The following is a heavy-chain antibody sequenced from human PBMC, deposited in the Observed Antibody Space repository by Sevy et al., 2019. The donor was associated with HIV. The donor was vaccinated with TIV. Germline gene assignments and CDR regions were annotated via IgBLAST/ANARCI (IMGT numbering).Heavy chain of an antibody. Sequence: SETLSLTCTVSGGSISSYYWSWIRQPPGKGLEWIGYIYYSGSTNYNPSLKSRVTISVDTSKNQFSLKLSSVTAADTAAYYCARTGFSGLFDYWGQGTLVTVSS. J-gene: IGHJ4*02. D-gene: IGHD3-3*01. CDR2: IYYSGST. CDR3: ARTGFSGLFDY. CDR1: GGSISSYY. V-gene: IGHV4-59*01.